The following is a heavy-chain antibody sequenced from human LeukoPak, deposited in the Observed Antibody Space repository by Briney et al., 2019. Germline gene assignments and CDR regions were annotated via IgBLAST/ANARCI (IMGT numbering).Heavy chain of an antibody. J-gene: IGHJ4*02. CDR2: IYSDGGT. D-gene: IGHD6-13*01. CDR1: GGSVSGYY. Sequence: SETLSLTCTVPGGSVSGYYWNWIRQSPEKGLEWIGYIYSDGGTDYNPSLTSRVTISIDPAKGQFSLRLRSVTAADTAVYYCAGRYGSSNGFNLEYWGQGTLVTVSS. CDR3: AGRYGSSNGFNLEY. V-gene: IGHV4-4*09.